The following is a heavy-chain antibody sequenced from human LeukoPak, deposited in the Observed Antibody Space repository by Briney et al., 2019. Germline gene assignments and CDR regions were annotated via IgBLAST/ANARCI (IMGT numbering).Heavy chain of an antibody. CDR3: ARTSYYHDSSGYALFDY. Sequence: SETLSLTCAVSGYSISSGYYWGWIRQPPGKGLEWIGSIYHSGSTYYNPSLKSRVTISVDTSKNQFSLKLSSVTAADTAVYYCARTSYYHDSSGYALFDYWGQGTLVTVSS. CDR2: IYHSGST. J-gene: IGHJ4*02. V-gene: IGHV4-38-2*01. D-gene: IGHD3-22*01. CDR1: GYSISSGYY.